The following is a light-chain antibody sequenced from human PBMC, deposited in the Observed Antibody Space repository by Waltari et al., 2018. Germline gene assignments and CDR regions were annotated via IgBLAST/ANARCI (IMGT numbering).Light chain of an antibody. J-gene: IGKJ5*01. CDR3: QQYNTWPPIT. CDR1: QSVSSN. CDR2: EAS. V-gene: IGKV3-15*01. Sequence: EIVMTQSPATLSVSPGERATLSCRASQSVSSNLAWYQQKPGQTPRPLIYEASTRPTGIPARFSGSGSGTEFTLSISNLQSEDFAVYYCQQYNTWPPITFGQGTRLENK.